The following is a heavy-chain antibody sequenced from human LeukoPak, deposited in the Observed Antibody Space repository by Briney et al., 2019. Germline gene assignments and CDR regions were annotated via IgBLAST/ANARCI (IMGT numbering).Heavy chain of an antibody. CDR3: ARSTGSYGGAFDI. V-gene: IGHV3-21*01. D-gene: IGHD1-26*01. Sequence: PGGSLRLSCAASGFTFSSYSMNWVRQAPGKGLEWVSFISSSSYIYYADSVKGRFTISRDNAKNSLYLQMNSLRAEDTAVYYCARSTGSYGGAFDIWGQGTMVTVSS. CDR2: ISSSSYI. J-gene: IGHJ3*02. CDR1: GFTFSSYS.